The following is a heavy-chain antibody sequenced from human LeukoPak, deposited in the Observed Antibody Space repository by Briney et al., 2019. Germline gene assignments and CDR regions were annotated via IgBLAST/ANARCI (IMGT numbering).Heavy chain of an antibody. Sequence: GASVKVSCKASGYTFTSYGISWVRQAPGQGLEWMGWISAYNGNTNYAQKLQGRVTMTTDTSTSTAYMELRSLRSDDTAVYYCARDRDFSRDYYYYMDVWGKGTTVTVSS. J-gene: IGHJ6*03. CDR2: ISAYNGNT. CDR1: GYTFTSYG. V-gene: IGHV1-18*01. D-gene: IGHD3-3*01. CDR3: ARDRDFSRDYYYYMDV.